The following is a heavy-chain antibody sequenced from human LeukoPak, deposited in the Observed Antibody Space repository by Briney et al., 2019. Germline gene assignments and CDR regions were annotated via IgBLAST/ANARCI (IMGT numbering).Heavy chain of an antibody. CDR1: GFTLNRSW. Sequence: QSGGSLRLSCAASGFTLNRSWMNWVRQAPGKGLEWVSYICDSGRTIYYADSVKGRFTISRDNAKNSVYLQMNNLRAEDTAVYYCARDRLGDYDHSGYYDKWGQGTLVTVSS. J-gene: IGHJ4*02. D-gene: IGHD3-22*01. CDR2: ICDSGRTI. V-gene: IGHV3-48*04. CDR3: ARDRLGDYDHSGYYDK.